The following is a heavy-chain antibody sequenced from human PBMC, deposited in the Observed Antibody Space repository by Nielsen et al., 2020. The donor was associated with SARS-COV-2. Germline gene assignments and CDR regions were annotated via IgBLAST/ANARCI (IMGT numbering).Heavy chain of an antibody. CDR1: GFTFDDYA. CDR3: AKDMDSDAFDI. CDR2: ISWNSGSI. Sequence: GGSLRLSCAVSGFTFDDYAMHWVRQAPGKGLEWVSGISWNSGSIGYADSVKGRFTISRDNAKNSLYLQMNSLRAEDTALYYCAKDMDSDAFDIWGQGTMVTVSS. V-gene: IGHV3-9*01. J-gene: IGHJ3*02. D-gene: IGHD2-2*03.